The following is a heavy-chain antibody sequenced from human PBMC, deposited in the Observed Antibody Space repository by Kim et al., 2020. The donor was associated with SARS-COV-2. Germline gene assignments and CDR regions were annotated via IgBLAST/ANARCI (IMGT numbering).Heavy chain of an antibody. CDR2: ISYRGST. V-gene: IGHV4-59*01. CDR3: ARLYDFWSGYPGYFDY. Sequence: SETLSLTCNVPGGFLSDNYWSWIRQPPGKGLEWIGYISYRGSTNYNPSLRGRINISLDTSKNQFSLKLSSVSAADTAVYYCARLYDFWSGYPGYFDYWGQGNLVTVSS. D-gene: IGHD3-3*01. J-gene: IGHJ4*02. CDR1: GGFLSDNY.